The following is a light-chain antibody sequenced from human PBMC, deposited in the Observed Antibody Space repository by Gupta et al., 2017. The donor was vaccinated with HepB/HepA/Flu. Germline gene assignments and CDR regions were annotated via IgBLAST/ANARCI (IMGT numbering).Light chain of an antibody. Sequence: SSELTQDPAVSVALGQTVRITCQGDSLRSYYASWYQQKLGQAPVLVIYGKNNRPSGIPDRFSGSSSGNTASLTITGAQAEDEADYYCNSRDSSGNHLLFGGGTKLTVL. CDR2: GKN. J-gene: IGLJ3*02. CDR1: SLRSYY. CDR3: NSRDSSGNHLL. V-gene: IGLV3-19*01.